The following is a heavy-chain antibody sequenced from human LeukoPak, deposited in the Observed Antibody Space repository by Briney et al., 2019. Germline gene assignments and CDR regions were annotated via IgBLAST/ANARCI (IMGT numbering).Heavy chain of an antibody. CDR3: ARHSYHDYSNPFDY. D-gene: IGHD4-11*01. V-gene: IGHV4-31*03. CDR2: IYSSGST. Sequence: SQTLSLTCTVSGGSITTNNYYWSWIRQHPGKGLEWIGYIYSSGSTFYSPSLKSRVTISVDTSKNQFSLKLSSVTAADTAVYYCARHSYHDYSNPFDYWGQGTLVTVSS. J-gene: IGHJ4*02. CDR1: GGSITTNNYY.